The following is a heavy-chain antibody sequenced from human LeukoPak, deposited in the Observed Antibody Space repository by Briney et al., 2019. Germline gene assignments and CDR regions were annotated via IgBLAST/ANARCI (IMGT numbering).Heavy chain of an antibody. CDR2: ISYDGSSK. V-gene: IGHV3-30-3*01. J-gene: IGHJ3*02. CDR3: ARDPLWFGEFLGGLAFDI. D-gene: IGHD3-10*01. CDR1: GFTFSSYA. Sequence: GGSLRLSCAASGFTFSSYAMHWVRQAPGKGLEWVAVISYDGSSKYYADSVKGRFTISRDNSKNTLYLQMNSLRAEDTAVYYCARDPLWFGEFLGGLAFDIWGQGTMVTVSS.